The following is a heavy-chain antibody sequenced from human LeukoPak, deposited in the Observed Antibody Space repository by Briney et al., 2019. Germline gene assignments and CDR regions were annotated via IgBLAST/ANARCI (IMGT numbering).Heavy chain of an antibody. CDR1: GGSISSSSYY. CDR3: ARRGIVVVPAAISGMDV. V-gene: IGHV4-39*01. Sequence: PSETLSLTCTVSGGSISSSSYYWGWIRQPPGKGLEWIGSIYYSGSTYYNPSLKSRVTISVDTSKNQFSLKLSSVTAADTAVYYCARRGIVVVPAAISGMDVWGQGTTVTVSS. J-gene: IGHJ6*02. D-gene: IGHD2-2*02. CDR2: IYYSGST.